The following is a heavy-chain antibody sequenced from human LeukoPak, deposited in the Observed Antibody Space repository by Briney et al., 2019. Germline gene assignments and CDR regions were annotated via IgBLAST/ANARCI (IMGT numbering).Heavy chain of an antibody. D-gene: IGHD3-22*01. CDR3: ARGPDPLFYYDSSGYYDY. Sequence: GSLSLSCAASGFTVSSNYISWVRQAPGKGLEWVSVIYSGGSTYYADSVKGRFTISRDNSKNTLYLQMNSLRAEDTAVYYCARGPDPLFYYDSSGYYDYWGQGTLVTVSS. J-gene: IGHJ4*02. V-gene: IGHV3-53*01. CDR1: GFTVSSNY. CDR2: IYSGGST.